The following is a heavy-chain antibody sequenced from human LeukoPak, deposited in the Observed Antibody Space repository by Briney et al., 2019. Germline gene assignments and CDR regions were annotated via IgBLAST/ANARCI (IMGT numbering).Heavy chain of an antibody. J-gene: IGHJ4*02. CDR2: ISYDGSNK. D-gene: IGHD3-10*01. CDR3: ANHYYGSGGVNYFDY. CDR1: GFTFSSYG. Sequence: GGSLRLSCAASGFTFSSYGMHWVRQAPGKGLEWVAVISYDGSNKYYADSVKGRFTISRDNSKNTLYLQMNSLRAEDTAVYYCANHYYGSGGVNYFDYWGQGTLVTVPS. V-gene: IGHV3-30*18.